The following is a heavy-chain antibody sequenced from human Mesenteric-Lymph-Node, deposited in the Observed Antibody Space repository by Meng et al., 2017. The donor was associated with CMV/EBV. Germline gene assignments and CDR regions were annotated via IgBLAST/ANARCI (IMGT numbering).Heavy chain of an antibody. CDR2: ITPLLGVP. V-gene: IGHV1-69*10. Sequence: SVKVSCKVSEESFTEYFINWVRQAPGQGLEWMGGITPLLGVPNYSQNFQGRVTITADKSSNTVYMELRSLRSDDTAVFFCARGPYYHVLTDDYYYSGMDVWGQGTPVTVSS. J-gene: IGHJ6*01. D-gene: IGHD3-9*01. CDR1: EESFTEYF. CDR3: ARGPYYHVLTDDYYYSGMDV.